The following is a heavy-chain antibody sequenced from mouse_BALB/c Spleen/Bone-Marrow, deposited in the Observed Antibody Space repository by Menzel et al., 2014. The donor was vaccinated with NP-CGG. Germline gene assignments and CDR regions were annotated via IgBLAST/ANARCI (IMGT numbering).Heavy chain of an antibody. D-gene: IGHD1-1*01. Sequence: EVQLQQSGPELVKPGASVKISCKASGYSFTGYFMNWVMQSHGKSLEWIGRINPYNGDTFYNQKFKGKATLTVDKSSSTAHMELRSLASEDSAVYYCARSGYYGSSYFDYWGQGTTVTVSS. J-gene: IGHJ2*01. CDR2: INPYNGDT. CDR1: GYSFTGYF. CDR3: ARSGYYGSSYFDY. V-gene: IGHV1-20*02.